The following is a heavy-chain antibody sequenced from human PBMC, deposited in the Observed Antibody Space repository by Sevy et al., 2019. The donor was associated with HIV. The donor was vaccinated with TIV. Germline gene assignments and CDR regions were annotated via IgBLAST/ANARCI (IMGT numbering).Heavy chain of an antibody. V-gene: IGHV3-30*19. J-gene: IGHJ6*02. CDR2: ISYDGSNK. D-gene: IGHD3-3*01. CDR3: ARSITIFGVVITYYYYGMDV. CDR1: GFTFSDFG. Sequence: GGSLRLSCAASGFTFSDFGMQWVRQAPGKGLQWVAVISYDGSNKYYADSVKGRFTISRDNSKNTLYLQMNSLRAEDTAVYYCARSITIFGVVITYYYYGMDVWGQGTTVTVSS.